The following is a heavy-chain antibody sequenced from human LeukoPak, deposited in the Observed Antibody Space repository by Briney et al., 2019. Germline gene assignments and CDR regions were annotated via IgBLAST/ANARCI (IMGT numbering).Heavy chain of an antibody. CDR3: AKDSRPFDY. CDR2: IRFDGSNK. Sequence: PGGSLRLSCAASGFTFSSFGMHWVRQAPGRGLEWVAFIRFDGSNKYYADSVKGRFTISRDNSKNTLNLQMNSLRVEDTAVYYCAKDSRPFDYWGQGTLVTVSS. CDR1: GFTFSSFG. V-gene: IGHV3-30*02. J-gene: IGHJ4*02.